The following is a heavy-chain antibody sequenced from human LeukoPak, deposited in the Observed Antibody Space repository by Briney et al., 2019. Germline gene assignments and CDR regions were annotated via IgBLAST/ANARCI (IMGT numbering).Heavy chain of an antibody. Sequence: SETLSLTCTVSGGSISSYYWSWIRQPPGKGLEWIGYIYYSGSTNYNPSLKSRVTISVDTSKDQFSLKLSSVTAADTAVYYCARGGSSSWFFDYWGQGTLVTVSS. CDR1: GGSISSYY. V-gene: IGHV4-59*01. J-gene: IGHJ4*02. CDR2: IYYSGST. D-gene: IGHD6-13*01. CDR3: ARGGSSSWFFDY.